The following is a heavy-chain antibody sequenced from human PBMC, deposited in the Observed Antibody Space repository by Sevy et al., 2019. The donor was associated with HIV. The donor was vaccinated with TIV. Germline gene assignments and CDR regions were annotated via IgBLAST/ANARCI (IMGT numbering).Heavy chain of an antibody. CDR1: GYSFTNYI. V-gene: IGHV1-3*04. Sequence: ASVKVSCKASGYSFTNYIMYWVRQAPGQGLEWMGWVNTRTGDTKYSEKFQGRVSITRDTSASIGHMDLRGLKSEDTAVYYCARDFCSGGSCYSAFVYWGQGTLVTVSS. J-gene: IGHJ4*02. D-gene: IGHD2-15*01. CDR2: VNTRTGDT. CDR3: ARDFCSGGSCYSAFVY.